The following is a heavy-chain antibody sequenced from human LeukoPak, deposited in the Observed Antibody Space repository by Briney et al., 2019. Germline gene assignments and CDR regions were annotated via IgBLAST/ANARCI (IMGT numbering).Heavy chain of an antibody. J-gene: IGHJ4*02. CDR1: GFTFSTYS. CDR3: AKGRDYYDSSGYYYPSFFDY. Sequence: GGSLRLSCAASGFTFSTYSMNWVRQAPGKGLEWVSYISSSSSTIYYADSVKGRFTISRDNAKNSLYLQMNSLRAEDTAVYYCAKGRDYYDSSGYYYPSFFDYWGQGTLVTVSS. V-gene: IGHV3-48*01. D-gene: IGHD3-22*01. CDR2: ISSSSSTI.